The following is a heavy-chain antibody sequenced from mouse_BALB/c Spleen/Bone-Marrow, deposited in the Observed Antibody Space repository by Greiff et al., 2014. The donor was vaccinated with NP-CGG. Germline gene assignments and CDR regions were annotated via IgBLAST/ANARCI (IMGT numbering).Heavy chain of an antibody. CDR3: ARFGRYYFDY. CDR2: INPGSGGA. V-gene: IGHV1-54*01. Sequence: QVQLQQSGAELVRPGTAVNVSCKASGYAFTNYLIEWVKQRPGQGLEWIGVINPGSGGANNNEKFKGKATLTADKSSSTAYMQLSSLTSDDSAVYFCARFGRYYFDYWGQGTTLTVSS. J-gene: IGHJ2*01. CDR1: GYAFTNYL.